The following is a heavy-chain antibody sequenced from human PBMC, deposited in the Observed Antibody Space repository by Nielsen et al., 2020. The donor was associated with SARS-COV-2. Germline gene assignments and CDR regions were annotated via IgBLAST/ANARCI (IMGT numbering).Heavy chain of an antibody. CDR1: GFTFMSHA. V-gene: IGHV3-30*14. D-gene: IGHD5-18*01. CDR3: AREGDTYGVRNFDY. Sequence: GGSLRLSVAASGFTFMSHAMHWVRQSPGKGLDWLTIILAEGGNEHYADSVKGRFIISRDNSRNTLYLQMNSLRVEDTAIYYCAREGDTYGVRNFDYWGQGVMVTVSS. J-gene: IGHJ4*02. CDR2: ILAEGGNE.